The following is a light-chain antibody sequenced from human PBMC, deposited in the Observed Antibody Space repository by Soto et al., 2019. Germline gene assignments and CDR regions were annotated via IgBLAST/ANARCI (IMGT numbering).Light chain of an antibody. Sequence: QSVLTQPPSASGSPGQSVTISCTGTSSDVGGYNYVSWYQQHPGKAPKLMIYEVSKRPSGVPDRFSGSKSGTSASLAISGLRSEDEADYYCAAWDDSLSVLYVFGTGTKVTVL. J-gene: IGLJ1*01. V-gene: IGLV2-8*01. CDR3: AAWDDSLSVLYV. CDR2: EVS. CDR1: SSDVGGYNY.